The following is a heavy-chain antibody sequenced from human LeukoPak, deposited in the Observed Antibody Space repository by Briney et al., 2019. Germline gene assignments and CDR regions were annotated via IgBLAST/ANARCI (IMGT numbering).Heavy chain of an antibody. J-gene: IGHJ6*03. CDR1: GYTFTCYY. D-gene: IGHD2-15*01. Sequence: ASVKVSCKASGYTFTCYYMHWVRQAPGQGLEWRGWINPNSGGTNYAQKFQGRVTMTRDTSISTAYMELSRLRSDDTAVYYCASSARSRKGDYMDVWGKGTTVTVSS. V-gene: IGHV1-2*02. CDR3: ASSARSRKGDYMDV. CDR2: INPNSGGT.